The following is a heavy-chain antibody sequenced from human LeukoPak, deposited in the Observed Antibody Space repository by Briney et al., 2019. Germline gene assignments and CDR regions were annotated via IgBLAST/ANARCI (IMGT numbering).Heavy chain of an antibody. CDR1: GFTVSSNY. CDR2: MSYDGSQK. V-gene: IGHV3-30*18. D-gene: IGHD6-13*01. CDR3: AKLAGGQLFYGDWFDP. J-gene: IGHJ5*02. Sequence: GGSLRLSCAASGFTVSSNYMSWVRQAPGKGLEWVSFMSYDGSQKYYATSVKGRFTVSRDNNENTVYLQMNSLRLEDTAVYYCAKLAGGQLFYGDWFDPWGQGTLVTVSS.